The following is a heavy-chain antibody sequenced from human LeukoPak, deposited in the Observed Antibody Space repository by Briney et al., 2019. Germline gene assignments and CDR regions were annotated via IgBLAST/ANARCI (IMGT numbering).Heavy chain of an antibody. Sequence: ASVTVSCMASGYTFTGYYMHWVRQAPGQGLEWMGWINPNSGDTNYAQKLQGRVTMTRDTSISTAYLELSRLRSDDTAVYYCARADIVVVVAAPGGFDYWGEGTLVTASS. D-gene: IGHD2-15*01. J-gene: IGHJ4*02. CDR2: INPNSGDT. V-gene: IGHV1-2*02. CDR3: ARADIVVVVAAPGGFDY. CDR1: GYTFTGYY.